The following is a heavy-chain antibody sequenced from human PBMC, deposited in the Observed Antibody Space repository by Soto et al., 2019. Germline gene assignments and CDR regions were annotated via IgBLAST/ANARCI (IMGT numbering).Heavy chain of an antibody. CDR1: GFTFSDYY. J-gene: IGHJ4*02. V-gene: IGHV3-11*01. CDR2: ISRSGNII. Sequence: GGSLRLSCAVAGFTFSDYYMSWIRQAPGKGLEWVSYISRSGNIIYYADSVKGRFTISRDNAKNSLYLQMHSLRAEDRAVYYCARAFTLYYYDSSAYYYEYWGQGTLVTVSS. CDR3: ARAFTLYYYDSSAYYYEY. D-gene: IGHD3-22*01.